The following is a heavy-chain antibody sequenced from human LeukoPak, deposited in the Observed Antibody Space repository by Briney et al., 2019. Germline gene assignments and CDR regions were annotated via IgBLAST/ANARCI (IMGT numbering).Heavy chain of an antibody. CDR1: GFTFRSHA. D-gene: IGHD6-13*01. Sequence: GGSLRLSCAASGFTFRSHAMHWVRQAPGKGLEWVSGISAGATSTYYADSVKGHFTISRDNSKNTLYLQMNSLRVEDTAMYYCAKIRTIAAAELLDPWGQGTLVTVSS. J-gene: IGHJ5*02. CDR2: ISAGATST. V-gene: IGHV3-23*01. CDR3: AKIRTIAAAELLDP.